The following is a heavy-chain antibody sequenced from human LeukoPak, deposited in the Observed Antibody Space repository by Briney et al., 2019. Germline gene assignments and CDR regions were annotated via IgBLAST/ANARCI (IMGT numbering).Heavy chain of an antibody. D-gene: IGHD1-26*01. CDR1: GGTFSSYA. V-gene: IGHV1-69*04. J-gene: IGHJ3*02. Sequence: ASVKVSCKASGGTFSSYAISWVRQAPGQGLEWMGRITPILGIANYAQKFQGRVTITADKSTSTAYMELSSLRSEDTAVYYCAGRIVGAPEWAFDIWGQGTMVTVSS. CDR2: ITPILGIA. CDR3: AGRIVGAPEWAFDI.